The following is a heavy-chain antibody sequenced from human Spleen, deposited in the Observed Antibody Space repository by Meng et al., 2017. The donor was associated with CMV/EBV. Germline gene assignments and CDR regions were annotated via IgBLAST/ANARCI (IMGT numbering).Heavy chain of an antibody. CDR1: GFTVSSNY. CDR3: TRGFLPLYSSHYYFNY. V-gene: IGHV3-66*02. J-gene: IGHJ4*02. Sequence: GGSLRLSCAASGFTVSSNYMSWVRQAPGKGLEWVSVIYSGGSTYYADSVKGRFTISRDNSKNTLYLQMNSLRAEDTAVYYCTRGFLPLYSSHYYFNYWGQGALVTVSS. CDR2: IYSGGST. D-gene: IGHD6-13*01.